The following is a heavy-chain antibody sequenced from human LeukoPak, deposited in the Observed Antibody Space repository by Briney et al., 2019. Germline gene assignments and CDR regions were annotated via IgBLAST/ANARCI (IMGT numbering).Heavy chain of an antibody. Sequence: GGSLRLSCAASGFTFSDYYINWIRQAPGKGLEWVSHISDSATTYYADSVKGRFTISRDNAKNSLYLQLNSLRAEDTAVYYCAKGGSGWYLYYFDYWGQGTLVTVSS. CDR1: GFTFSDYY. CDR3: AKGGSGWYLYYFDY. CDR2: ISDSATT. D-gene: IGHD6-19*01. J-gene: IGHJ4*02. V-gene: IGHV3-11*01.